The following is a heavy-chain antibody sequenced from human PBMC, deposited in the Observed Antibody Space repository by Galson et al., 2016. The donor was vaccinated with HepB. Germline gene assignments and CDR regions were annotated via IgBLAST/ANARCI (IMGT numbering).Heavy chain of an antibody. CDR2: ISSSSGYI. Sequence: SLRLSCAASGFTFTNYWMTWVRQAPGKGLEWVSSISSSSGYIYYADSVKGRFTISRDNAKNSLYLQMNSLRAEDTAVYYCARATHTITYYYDSSGYKVDAFDIWGQGTMVTVSS. CDR1: GFTFTNYW. D-gene: IGHD3-22*01. V-gene: IGHV3-21*01. CDR3: ARATHTITYYYDSSGYKVDAFDI. J-gene: IGHJ3*02.